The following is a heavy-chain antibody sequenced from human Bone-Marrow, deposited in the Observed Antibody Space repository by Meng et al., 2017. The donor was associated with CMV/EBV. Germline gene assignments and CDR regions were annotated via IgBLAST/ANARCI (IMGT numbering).Heavy chain of an antibody. V-gene: IGHV4-34*01. CDR2: INHSGST. J-gene: IGHJ6*02. D-gene: IGHD2-15*01. CDR3: ARGVLGYCSGGSCYSGGMDV. Sequence: SETLSLTCAVYGGSFSGYYWSWIRQPPGKGLEWIGEINHSGSTNYNPSLKSRVTISVDTSKNQFSLKLSSVTAADTAVYYCARGVLGYCSGGSCYSGGMDVWGQGTTVTFSS. CDR1: GGSFSGYY.